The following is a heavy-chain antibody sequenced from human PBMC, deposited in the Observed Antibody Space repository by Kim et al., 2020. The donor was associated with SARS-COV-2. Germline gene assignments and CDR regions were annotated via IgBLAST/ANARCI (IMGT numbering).Heavy chain of an antibody. V-gene: IGHV1-69*13. CDR1: GGTFSNYA. Sequence: SVKVSCKASGGTFSNYAISWVRQAPGQGLEWMGGIIPIFGTANYAQKFQGRVTITADESKSTAYMELSSLRSEDTAVYYCARAGYSSSWPGGYYYYGMDVWGQGTTVTVSS. CDR2: IIPIFGTA. J-gene: IGHJ6*02. D-gene: IGHD6-13*01. CDR3: ARAGYSSSWPGGYYYYGMDV.